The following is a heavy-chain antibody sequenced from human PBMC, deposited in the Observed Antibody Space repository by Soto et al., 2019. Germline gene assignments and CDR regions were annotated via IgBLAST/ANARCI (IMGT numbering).Heavy chain of an antibody. Sequence: QLVQSGAEVKKPGSSVNISCKASGGTFSSLGLSWVRQAPGQGLEWMGGIIPIFGTTNYAQKFQGRLTITADKVTSTAYMELTSLTSEDTAFYYCARATTKDGTWGQGTLVTVSS. J-gene: IGHJ4*02. CDR3: ARATTKDGT. D-gene: IGHD1-26*01. CDR2: IIPIFGTT. V-gene: IGHV1-69*06. CDR1: GGTFSSLG.